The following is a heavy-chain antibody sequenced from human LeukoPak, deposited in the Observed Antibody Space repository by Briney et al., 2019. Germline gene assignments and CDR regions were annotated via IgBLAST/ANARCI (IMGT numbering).Heavy chain of an antibody. CDR1: GFNFIDYT. CDR2: ITSTGRYI. CDR3: ARLRNVGGNPHPFNV. J-gene: IGHJ3*01. V-gene: IGHV3-21*01. Sequence: PGGSLRLSCAASGFNFIDYTMNWVRQAPGKGLEWVSSITSTGRYIFYADSLKGRFTISRDNAKKSLYLQMNSLRAEDTAVYHCARLRNVGGNPHPFNVWGQGTTVTVSS. D-gene: IGHD4-23*01.